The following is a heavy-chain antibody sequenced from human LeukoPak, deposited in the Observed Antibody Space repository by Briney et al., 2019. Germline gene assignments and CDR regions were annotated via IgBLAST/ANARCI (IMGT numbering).Heavy chain of an antibody. CDR3: ARAEDSSGFFDY. Sequence: SETLSLTCTVSGGSISSHYWSWIRQPPGKGLEWIGYIYYSGSTNYNPSLKSRVTISVDTSKNQFSLKLSSVTAADTAVYYCARAEDSSGFFDYWGQGTLVTVSS. V-gene: IGHV4-59*11. J-gene: IGHJ4*02. D-gene: IGHD3-22*01. CDR1: GGSISSHY. CDR2: IYYSGST.